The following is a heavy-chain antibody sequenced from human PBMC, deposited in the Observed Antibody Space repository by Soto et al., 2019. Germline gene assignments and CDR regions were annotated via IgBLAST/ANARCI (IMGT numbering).Heavy chain of an antibody. CDR3: TTGYSYGGFDY. CDR1: SVSNAW. D-gene: IGHD5-18*01. Sequence: SVSNAWMNWVRQAPGKGLEWVGRIKSKTDGGTTDYAAPVKGRFTISRDDSKNTLYLQKNSLKTEDTAVYYCTTGYSYGGFDYWGQGTLVTVSS. V-gene: IGHV3-15*07. J-gene: IGHJ4*02. CDR2: IKSKTDGGTT.